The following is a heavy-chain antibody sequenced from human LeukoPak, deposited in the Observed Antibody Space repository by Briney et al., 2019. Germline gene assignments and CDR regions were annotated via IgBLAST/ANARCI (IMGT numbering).Heavy chain of an antibody. CDR3: ARGPLSIFGVVQNWFDP. Sequence: TWVRQAPGKGLEWIGYIYHSGSTYYNPSLKSRVTISVDRSKNQFSLKLSSVTAADTAVYYCARGPLSIFGVVQNWFDPWGQGTLVTVSS. CDR2: IYHSGST. D-gene: IGHD3-3*01. J-gene: IGHJ5*02. V-gene: IGHV4-30-2*01.